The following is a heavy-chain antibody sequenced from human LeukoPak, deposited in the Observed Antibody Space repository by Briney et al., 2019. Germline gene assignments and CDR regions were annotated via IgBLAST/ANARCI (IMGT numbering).Heavy chain of an antibody. Sequence: GGSLRLSCVASGFPFSSYWMTWVRQAPGKGLEWVAVISYDGSNKYYADSVKGRFTISRDNSKNTLYLQMNSLRAEDTAVYYCAKDRGGCSSTSCYYHDYWGQGTLVTVSS. J-gene: IGHJ4*02. CDR1: GFPFSSYW. D-gene: IGHD2-2*01. CDR2: ISYDGSNK. V-gene: IGHV3-30*18. CDR3: AKDRGGCSSTSCYYHDY.